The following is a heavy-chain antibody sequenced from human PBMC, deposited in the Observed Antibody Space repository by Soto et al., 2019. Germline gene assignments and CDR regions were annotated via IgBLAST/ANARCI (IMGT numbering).Heavy chain of an antibody. CDR3: ARGKPSHMVRGVIIPYSWFDP. J-gene: IGHJ5*02. CDR2: INYSGST. CDR1: GGSISSDNYY. D-gene: IGHD3-10*01. Sequence: PSETLSLTCTVSGGSISSDNYYWSWIRQHPGKGLEWIGYINYSGSTYYNPSLKSRVMISVDTSKNQFSLKLNSVTAADTAVYYCARGKPSHMVRGVIIPYSWFDPWGQGTLVTVSS. V-gene: IGHV4-31*03.